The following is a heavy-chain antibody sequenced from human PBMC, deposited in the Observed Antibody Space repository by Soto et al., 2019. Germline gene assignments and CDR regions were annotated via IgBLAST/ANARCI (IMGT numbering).Heavy chain of an antibody. CDR1: GFTFSSYG. J-gene: IGHJ4*02. CDR2: IWYDGSNK. CDR3: ARDPSRYPNLFDY. Sequence: PGGSLRLSCAASGFTFSSYGMHWVRQAPGKGLEWVAVIWYDGSNKYYADSVKGRFTISRDNSKNTLYLQMNSLRAEDTAVYYCARDPSRYPNLFDYWGQGTLVTVSS. D-gene: IGHD3-9*01. V-gene: IGHV3-33*01.